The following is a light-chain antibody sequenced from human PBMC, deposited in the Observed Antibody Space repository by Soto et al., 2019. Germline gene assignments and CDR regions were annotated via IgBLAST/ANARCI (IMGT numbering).Light chain of an antibody. CDR3: QQSYSTPRG. CDR2: AAS. CDR1: QSISSY. J-gene: IGKJ5*01. V-gene: IGKV1-39*01. Sequence: DIQMTQSPCSLSASVGDRVTITCRASQSISSYLNWYQQKPGKAPKLLIYAASSLQSGVPSRFSGSGSGTDFTLTISSLQPEDFATYYCQQSYSTPRGFGQGTRLEIK.